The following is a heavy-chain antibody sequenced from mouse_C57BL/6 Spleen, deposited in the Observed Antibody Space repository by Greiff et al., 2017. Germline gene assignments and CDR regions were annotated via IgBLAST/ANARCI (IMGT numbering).Heavy chain of an antibody. Sequence: DVKLQESGPGLAKPSQTLSLTCSVTGYSISSDYWNWIRKFPGNKLEYMGYISYSGSTYYNPSPKSRIPITRDTSKNQYYLQLNSVTTEDTATDYCARSGRNYGSKDYFDDWNQGTTLTVSS. V-gene: IGHV3-8*01. CDR1: GYSISSDY. CDR2: ISYSGST. CDR3: ARSGRNYGSKDYFDD. D-gene: IGHD1-1*01. J-gene: IGHJ2*01.